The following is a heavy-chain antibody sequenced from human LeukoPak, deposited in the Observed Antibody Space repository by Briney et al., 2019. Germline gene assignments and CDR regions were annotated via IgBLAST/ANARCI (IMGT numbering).Heavy chain of an antibody. J-gene: IGHJ6*02. V-gene: IGHV1-2*06. D-gene: IGHD3-3*01. Sequence: EASVKVSCKASGYTFTGYYMHWVRQAPGQGLEWMGRINPNSGGTNYAQKFQGRVTMTRDTSISTAYMELSRLRSDDTAVYYCARQRVLRFLEWLPNYYYGMDVWGQGTTVTVSS. CDR2: INPNSGGT. CDR3: ARQRVLRFLEWLPNYYYGMDV. CDR1: GYTFTGYY.